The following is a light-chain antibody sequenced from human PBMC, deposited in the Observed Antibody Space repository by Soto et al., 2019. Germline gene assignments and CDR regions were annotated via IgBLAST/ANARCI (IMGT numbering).Light chain of an antibody. Sequence: EVVMTQSPATLSVSPGEGATLSCRASHSVSSSLAWYQQKPGQAPRLLIYGASTRATGISARFSGSGSGTEFTLTISSLQSEDFAVYYCHQYNHWLTWTFGQGTKWIS. V-gene: IGKV3-15*01. J-gene: IGKJ1*01. CDR2: GAS. CDR1: HSVSSS. CDR3: HQYNHWLTWT.